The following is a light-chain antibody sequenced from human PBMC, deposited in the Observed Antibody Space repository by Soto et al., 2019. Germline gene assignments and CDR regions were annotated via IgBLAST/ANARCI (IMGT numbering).Light chain of an antibody. CDR2: EVS. CDR3: SSYTSRSTHV. CDR1: SSDVGGYNY. J-gene: IGLJ1*01. V-gene: IGLV2-14*01. Sequence: QSALTQPASVSGSPGQSITISCTGTSSDVGGYNYVSWYQQHPGKAPKLMIYEVSNRPSGVSNRFSGSKSGNTASLTISGLEAEDEADYYYSSYTSRSTHVFGTGTKVTVL.